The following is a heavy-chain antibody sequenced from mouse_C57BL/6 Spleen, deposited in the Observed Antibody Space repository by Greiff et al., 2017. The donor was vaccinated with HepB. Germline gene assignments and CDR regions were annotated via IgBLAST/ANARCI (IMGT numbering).Heavy chain of an antibody. V-gene: IGHV1-81*01. CDR1: GYTFTSYG. Sequence: LVESGAELARPGASVELSCKASGYTFTSYGISWVKQRTGQGLEWIGEIYPRSGNTYYNEKFKGKATLTADKSSSTAYMELRSLTSEDSAVYFCARIITTVVDPYYFDYWGQGTTLTVSS. CDR2: IYPRSGNT. CDR3: ARIITTVVDPYYFDY. J-gene: IGHJ2*01. D-gene: IGHD1-1*01.